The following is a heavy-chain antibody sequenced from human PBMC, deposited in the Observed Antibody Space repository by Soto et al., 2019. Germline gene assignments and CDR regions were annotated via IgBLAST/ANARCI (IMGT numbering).Heavy chain of an antibody. J-gene: IGHJ4*02. CDR1: GGSISSSSYY. CDR3: ARCAAVIDC. Sequence: SETLSLTCTVSGGSISSSSYYWGWIRQPPGKGLEWIGYIYHSGSTYYNPSLKSRVTISVDRSKNQFSLKLSSVTAADTAVYYCARCAAVIDCWGQGTLVTVSS. V-gene: IGHV4-30-2*01. CDR2: IYHSGST. D-gene: IGHD6-19*01.